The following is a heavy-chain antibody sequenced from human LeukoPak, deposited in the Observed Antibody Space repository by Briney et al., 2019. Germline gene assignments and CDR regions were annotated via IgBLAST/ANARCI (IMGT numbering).Heavy chain of an antibody. J-gene: IGHJ3*02. V-gene: IGHV3-66*01. Sequence: GGSLRLSYAASGFTVSSNYMSWVRQAPGKGLEWVSVIYSGGSTYYADSVKGRFTISRDNSKNTLYLQMNSLRAEDTAVYYCASALEWYDAFDIWGQGTMVTASS. CDR3: ASALEWYDAFDI. CDR2: IYSGGST. D-gene: IGHD3-3*01. CDR1: GFTVSSNY.